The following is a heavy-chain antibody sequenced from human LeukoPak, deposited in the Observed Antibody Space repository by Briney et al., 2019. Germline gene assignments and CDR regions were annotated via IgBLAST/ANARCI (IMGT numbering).Heavy chain of an antibody. CDR1: GGSISSSSYY. V-gene: IGHV4-39*07. CDR3: ARVKLSGSYCWFDP. Sequence: KASESLSLTCTVSGGSISSSSYYWGWIRQPPGKGLEWIGSIYYSGSTYYNPSLKSRVTISVDTSKNQFSLKLSSVTAADTAVYYCARVKLSGSYCWFDPWGQGTLVTVSS. J-gene: IGHJ5*02. D-gene: IGHD1-26*01. CDR2: IYYSGST.